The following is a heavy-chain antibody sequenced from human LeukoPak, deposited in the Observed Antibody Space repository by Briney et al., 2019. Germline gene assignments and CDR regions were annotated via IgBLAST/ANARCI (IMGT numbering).Heavy chain of an antibody. J-gene: IGHJ4*02. D-gene: IGHD3-22*01. CDR1: GFTFSSYG. Sequence: PGGSLRLSCAASGFTFSSYGMHWVRQAPGKGLEWVAVVWYDGSNKYYADSVKGRFTISRDNSKNTLYLQMNSLRAEDTAVYYCAKDISHFITMIAEDWGQGTLVTVSS. V-gene: IGHV3-30*02. CDR3: AKDISHFITMIAED. CDR2: VWYDGSNK.